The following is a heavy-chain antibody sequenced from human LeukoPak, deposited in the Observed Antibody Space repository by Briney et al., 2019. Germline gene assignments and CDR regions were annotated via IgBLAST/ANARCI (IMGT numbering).Heavy chain of an antibody. CDR3: ARAAAGTGFDAFDI. J-gene: IGHJ3*02. D-gene: IGHD6-13*01. CDR1: GYTFTGYY. CDR2: INPNSGGT. V-gene: IGHV1-2*02. Sequence: GASVKVSCKASGYTFTGYYMHGVRHAPGQGLEWMGWINPNSGGTNYAQKFQGRVTMTRDTSISTAYMELSRLRSDDTAVYYCARAAAGTGFDAFDIWGQGTMVTVSS.